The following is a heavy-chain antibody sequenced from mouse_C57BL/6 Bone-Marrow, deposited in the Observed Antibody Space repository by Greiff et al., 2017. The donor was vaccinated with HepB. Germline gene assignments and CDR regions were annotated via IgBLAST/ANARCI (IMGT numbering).Heavy chain of an antibody. Sequence: VQLQQSGAELVRPGASVKLSCTASGFNIKDDYMHWVKQRPEQGLEWIGWIDPENGDTEYASKFQGKATITADTSSNTAYLQLSSLTSEDTAVYYCTFYYDYPWFAYWGQGTLVTVSA. CDR3: TFYYDYPWFAY. J-gene: IGHJ3*01. V-gene: IGHV14-4*01. CDR1: GFNIKDDY. D-gene: IGHD2-4*01. CDR2: IDPENGDT.